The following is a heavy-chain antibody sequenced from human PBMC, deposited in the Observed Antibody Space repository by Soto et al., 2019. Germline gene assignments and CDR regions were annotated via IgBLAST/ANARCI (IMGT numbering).Heavy chain of an antibody. D-gene: IGHD6-13*01. J-gene: IGHJ4*02. CDR3: TRHAFGAQDSSSPYVDY. V-gene: IGHV3-73*01. CDR2: IRSKANSYAT. Sequence: GGSLRLSCAASGFTFSGSAMHWVRQASGKGLEWVGRIRSKANSYATAYAASVKGRFTISRDDSKNTAYLQMNSLKTEDTAVYYCTRHAFGAQDSSSPYVDYWGQGTLVTVSS. CDR1: GFTFSGSA.